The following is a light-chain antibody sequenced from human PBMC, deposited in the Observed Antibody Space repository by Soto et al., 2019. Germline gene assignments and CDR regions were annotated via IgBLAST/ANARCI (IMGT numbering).Light chain of an antibody. CDR1: QSVSSN. Sequence: EIVMTQSLATLSVSPGERATLSCRASQSVSSNLAWYQQKPGQAPRLLIYGASTRATGIPARFSGSGSGTEFTLTISSLQSEDFAVYYCQQYNNWPPLGPFGQGTRLEIK. J-gene: IGKJ5*01. V-gene: IGKV3-15*01. CDR2: GAS. CDR3: QQYNNWPPLGP.